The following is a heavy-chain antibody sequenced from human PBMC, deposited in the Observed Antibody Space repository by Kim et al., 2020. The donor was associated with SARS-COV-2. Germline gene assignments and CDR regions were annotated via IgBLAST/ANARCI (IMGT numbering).Heavy chain of an antibody. D-gene: IGHD2-2*01. CDR3: ARAMPKGTPDI. CDR1: GGSISSYY. J-gene: IGHJ3*02. CDR2: IYYSGST. V-gene: IGHV4-59*13. Sequence: SETLSLTCTVSGGSISSYYWSWIRQPPGKGLEWIGYIYYSGSTNYNPSLKSRVTISVDTSKNQFSLKLSSVTAADTAVYYCARAMPKGTPDIWGQGTMVTVSS.